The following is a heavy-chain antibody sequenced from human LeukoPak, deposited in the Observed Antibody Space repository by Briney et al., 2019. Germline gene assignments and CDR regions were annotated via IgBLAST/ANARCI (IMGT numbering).Heavy chain of an antibody. J-gene: IGHJ6*03. V-gene: IGHV4-4*07. CDR3: ARGHYRYCSSTSCYTGPITGTPRSYYYYMDV. D-gene: IGHD2-2*02. Sequence: SETLSLTCTVSGGSIGNDYWGWIRQPPGKGLEWIGHIYNSGATNYNPSLKSRVTMSVDTSKNQFSLKLSSVTAADTAVYYCARGHYRYCSSTSCYTGPITGTPRSYYYYMDVWGKGTTVTVSS. CDR1: GGSIGNDY. CDR2: IYNSGAT.